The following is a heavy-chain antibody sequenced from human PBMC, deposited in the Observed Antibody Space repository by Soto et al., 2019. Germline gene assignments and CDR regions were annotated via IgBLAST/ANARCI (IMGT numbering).Heavy chain of an antibody. Sequence: QVQLQQWGAGLLKPSETLSLTCVVYGGSLSGYYWSWIRQPPGKGLEWIGEIKDGGLTNYSPSLKSRAIISVDRPNNHFSLKLHSVTAADTAVYYCARGQEGVVATHWDQGSLVTVSS. V-gene: IGHV4-34*01. CDR3: ARGQEGVVATH. J-gene: IGHJ4*02. CDR2: IKDGGLT. D-gene: IGHD5-12*01. CDR1: GGSLSGYY.